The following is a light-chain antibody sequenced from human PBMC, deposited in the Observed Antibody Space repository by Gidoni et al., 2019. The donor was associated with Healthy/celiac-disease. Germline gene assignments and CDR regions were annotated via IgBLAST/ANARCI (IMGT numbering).Light chain of an antibody. CDR3: SSYAGSNNLRV. Sequence: QSALTQPPSASGSPGQSVTISCTGTSSDVGGYNYVSRYQQHPGKAPKLMIYEVSKRPSGAPDRFSGSKSGNTASLTVSGLQAEDEADYYCSSYAGSNNLRVFGTGTKVTVL. CDR1: SSDVGGYNY. CDR2: EVS. J-gene: IGLJ1*01. V-gene: IGLV2-8*01.